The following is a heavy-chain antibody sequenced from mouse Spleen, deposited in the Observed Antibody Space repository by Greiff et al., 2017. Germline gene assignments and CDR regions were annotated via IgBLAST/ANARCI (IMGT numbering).Heavy chain of an antibody. V-gene: IGHV8-8*01. CDR1: GFSLSTFGMG. D-gene: IGHD1-1*01. Sequence: QVTLKVCGPGILQPSQTLSLTCSFSGFSLSTFGMGVGWIRQPSGKGLEWLAHIWWDDDKYYNPALKSRLTISKDTSKNQVFLKIANVETADTATYDCARIGDYYGSRMGYFDVWGTGTTVTVSS. J-gene: IGHJ1*03. CDR2: IWWDDDK. CDR3: ARIGDYYGSRMGYFDV.